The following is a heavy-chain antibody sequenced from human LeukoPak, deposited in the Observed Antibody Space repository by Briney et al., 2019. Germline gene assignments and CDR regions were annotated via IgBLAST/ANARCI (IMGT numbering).Heavy chain of an antibody. CDR1: GFTFSAYA. J-gene: IGHJ5*02. CDR2: ISGTGGST. D-gene: IGHD1-26*01. CDR3: AKDYEPLVGVHRWGDWFDP. Sequence: GGSLRLSCAASGFTFSAYAMTWVRQAPGKGLEWVSLISGTGGSTYYADSVKGRFTISRDNSKNTLYLQMNSLGAEDTAVYYCAKDYEPLVGVHRWGDWFDPWGQGTLVTVSS. V-gene: IGHV3-23*01.